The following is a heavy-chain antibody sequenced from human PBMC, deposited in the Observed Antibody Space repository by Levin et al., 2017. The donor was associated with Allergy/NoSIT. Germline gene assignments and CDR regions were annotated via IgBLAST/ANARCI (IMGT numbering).Heavy chain of an antibody. CDR2: IIPIFGTA. J-gene: IGHJ3*02. D-gene: IGHD2-15*01. Sequence: SVKVSCKASGGTFSSYAISWVRQAPGQGLEWMGGIIPIFGTANYAQKFQGRVTITADESTSTAYMELSSLRSEDTAVYYCARDRAGGSGAFDIWGQGTMVTVSS. CDR3: ARDRAGGSGAFDI. CDR1: GGTFSSYA. V-gene: IGHV1-69*13.